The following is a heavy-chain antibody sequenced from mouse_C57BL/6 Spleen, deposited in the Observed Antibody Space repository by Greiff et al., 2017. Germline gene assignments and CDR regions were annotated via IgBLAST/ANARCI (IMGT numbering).Heavy chain of an antibody. Sequence: QVQLQQPGAELVKPGASVKLSCKASGYTFTSYWMQWVKQRPGQGLEWIGEIDPSDSYTNYNQKFKGKATLTVDTSSSTAYMQLSSLTSEDSAVYYCARGGVPLDYWGQGTTLTVSS. CDR3: ARGGVPLDY. CDR1: GYTFTSYW. CDR2: IDPSDSYT. V-gene: IGHV1-50*01. D-gene: IGHD5-1*01. J-gene: IGHJ2*01.